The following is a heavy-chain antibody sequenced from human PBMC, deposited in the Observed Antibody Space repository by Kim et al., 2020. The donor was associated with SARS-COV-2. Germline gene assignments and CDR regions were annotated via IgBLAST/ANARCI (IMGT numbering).Heavy chain of an antibody. D-gene: IGHD6-19*01. J-gene: IGHJ4*02. CDR1: GFTFSSHW. CDR2: IKQDGSEE. V-gene: IGHV3-7*01. Sequence: GGSLRLSCATSGFTFSSHWMSWVRQAPEKGLEWVGNIKQDGSEENYADSLRGRFTISRDNAKSSLYLQMNNLRAEDTAVYYCAGYLDEWLTHYWGQGTL. CDR3: AGYLDEWLTHY.